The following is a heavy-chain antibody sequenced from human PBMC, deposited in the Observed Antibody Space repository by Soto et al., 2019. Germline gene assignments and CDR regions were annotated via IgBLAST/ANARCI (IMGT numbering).Heavy chain of an antibody. Sequence: PGGSLRLSCAASGFTFSSYSMNWVRQAPGKGLEWVSSISSSSSYVYYADSVKGRFTIPRDNAKNSLYLQMNSLRAEDTAVYYCASLSYDILTGYNDFDYWGQGTLVTVSS. V-gene: IGHV3-21*01. CDR2: ISSSSSYV. D-gene: IGHD3-9*01. CDR1: GFTFSSYS. J-gene: IGHJ4*02. CDR3: ASLSYDILTGYNDFDY.